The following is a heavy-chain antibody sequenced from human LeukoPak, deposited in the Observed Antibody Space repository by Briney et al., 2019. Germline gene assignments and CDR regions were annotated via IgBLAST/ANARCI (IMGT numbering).Heavy chain of an antibody. J-gene: IGHJ4*02. CDR3: ARSPTDEWLNPPFDY. CDR1: GCTFSSYA. D-gene: IGHD3-9*01. Sequence: ASVKVSFKDSGCTFSSYASNWLRQAPGQALEWMGGIIPIFGTANSAQKFQGRVTITADESTSTAYMELSSLRSEDTAVYYCARSPTDEWLNPPFDYWGQGTLVTVSS. V-gene: IGHV1-69*01. CDR2: IIPIFGTA.